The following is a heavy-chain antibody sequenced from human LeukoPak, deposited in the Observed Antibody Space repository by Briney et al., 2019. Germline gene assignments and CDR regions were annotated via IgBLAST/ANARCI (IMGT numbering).Heavy chain of an antibody. V-gene: IGHV3-23*01. CDR2: ISGSGGCT. Sequence: PGRSLRLSCAASGFTFSSYAMSWVRQAPGKGLEWVSAISGSGGCTYYADSVKGRLTISRDNSKNTLYLQMNSLRAADTAVYYCAKIRVVGANHDAFDICGQGKMVTVSS. J-gene: IGHJ3*02. D-gene: IGHD2-15*01. CDR1: GFTFSSYA. CDR3: AKIRVVGANHDAFDI.